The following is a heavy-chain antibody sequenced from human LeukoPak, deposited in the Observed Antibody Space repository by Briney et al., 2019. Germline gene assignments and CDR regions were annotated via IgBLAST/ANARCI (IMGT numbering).Heavy chain of an antibody. D-gene: IGHD4-17*01. V-gene: IGHV3-23*01. CDR2: ITISGDNT. Sequence: RAGGSLRLSCAVSGFTFSSHAMSWVRQAPGKGLEWVSSITISGDNTLYADSVKGRFTISRDNSKNTLYLQMNSLRVEDTAVYYCAQEIRPNDYWGQGTRVTVSS. CDR3: AQEIRPNDY. CDR1: GFTFSSHA. J-gene: IGHJ4*02.